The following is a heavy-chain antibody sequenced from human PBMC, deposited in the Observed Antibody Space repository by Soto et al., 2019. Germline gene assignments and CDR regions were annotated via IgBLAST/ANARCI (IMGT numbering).Heavy chain of an antibody. CDR1: GGSTSSYY. J-gene: IGHJ4*02. CDR3: ARGTGYSSRGY. D-gene: IGHD6-19*01. CDR2: IYYSGST. V-gene: IGHV4-59*01. Sequence: TLSLTCTVSGGSTSSYYWSWIRQPPGKGLEWIGYIYYSGSTNYNPSLKSRVTISVDTSKNQFSLKLSSVTAADTAVYYCARGTGYSSRGYWGQGTLVTVSS.